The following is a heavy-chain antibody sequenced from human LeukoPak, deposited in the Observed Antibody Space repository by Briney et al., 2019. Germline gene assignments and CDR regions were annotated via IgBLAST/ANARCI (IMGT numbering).Heavy chain of an antibody. V-gene: IGHV4-31*03. D-gene: IGHD3-10*01. Sequence: SQTLSLTCTVSGDSISSTGYYWSWIRHHPGKGLEWIGYLYYNGNSYDPYYKSSLKSRVTISVDTSKNQFSLRLSSVTAADTAVYYCARALRFAPPIGTDVWGQGTTVTVSS. CDR2: LYYNGNSYDP. CDR1: GDSISSTGYY. CDR3: ARALRFAPPIGTDV. J-gene: IGHJ6*02.